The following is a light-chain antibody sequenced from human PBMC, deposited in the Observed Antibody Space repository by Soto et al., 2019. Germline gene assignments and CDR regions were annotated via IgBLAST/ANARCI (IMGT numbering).Light chain of an antibody. J-gene: IGKJ5*01. V-gene: IGKV3-15*01. Sequence: EIVMTQSPATLSVSPGERATLSCRASQSITRNLAWYQQSPGQAPRLLIYGASTRATGIPARFSGSGSGTEFTLTINSLQSEDFAVYYCQQYHNWPITFGQGTRLEIK. CDR3: QQYHNWPIT. CDR1: QSITRN. CDR2: GAS.